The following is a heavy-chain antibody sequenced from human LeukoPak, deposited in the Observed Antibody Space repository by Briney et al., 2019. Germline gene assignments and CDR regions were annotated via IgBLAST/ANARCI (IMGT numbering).Heavy chain of an antibody. Sequence: GGSLRLSCAASGFDFSSNWMHWVRHAPGQGLVWVSRIKGDGISTNYADSVKGRFTISRDNVKNSLFLQLNSLRDEDTAVYYCAKDSAYYWFDYWGQGTLVTVSS. J-gene: IGHJ4*02. CDR1: GFDFSSNW. CDR3: AKDSAYYWFDY. CDR2: IKGDGIST. V-gene: IGHV3-74*01. D-gene: IGHD3-9*01.